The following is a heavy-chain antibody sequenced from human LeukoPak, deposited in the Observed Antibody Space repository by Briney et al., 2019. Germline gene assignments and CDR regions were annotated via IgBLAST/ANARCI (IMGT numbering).Heavy chain of an antibody. CDR3: ARGGAHYDILTGIDY. V-gene: IGHV4-34*01. D-gene: IGHD3-9*01. Sequence: SETLSLTCAVYGGSFSGYYWRWIRPPPGKGLEWIGEINHSGSTNYNPSLKSRVTISVDTSKNQFSLKLSSVTAADTAVYYCARGGAHYDILTGIDYWGRGTLVTVSS. CDR2: INHSGST. CDR1: GGSFSGYY. J-gene: IGHJ4*02.